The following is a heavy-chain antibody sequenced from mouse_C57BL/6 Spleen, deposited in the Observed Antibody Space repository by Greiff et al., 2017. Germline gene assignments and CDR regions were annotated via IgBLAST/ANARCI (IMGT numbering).Heavy chain of an antibody. Sequence: QVQLQQPGAELVKPGASVKLSCKASGYTFTSYWMHWVKQRPGQGLEWIGMIHPNSGSTNYNEKFKSKATLTVDKSSSTAYMQLSSLTSEDSAVYYCARKGNYPYYYAMDYWGQGTSVTVSS. CDR2: IHPNSGST. J-gene: IGHJ4*01. V-gene: IGHV1-64*01. CDR1: GYTFTSYW. D-gene: IGHD2-1*01. CDR3: ARKGNYPYYYAMDY.